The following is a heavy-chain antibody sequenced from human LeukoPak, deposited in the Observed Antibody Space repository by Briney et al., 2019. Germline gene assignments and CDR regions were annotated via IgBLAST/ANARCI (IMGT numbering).Heavy chain of an antibody. CDR3: ARGQERRWLHSRNWFDP. V-gene: IGHV1-2*02. D-gene: IGHD5-12*01. Sequence: SVTVSSTGCGYTFTPYYMHWVRQAPRHGLVWMGGINPNSGGTNYAEKFQGRVTMTRDTSISTADMALSRLRCDDTAVDYWARGQERRWLHSRNWFDPWGQGTLVTVSS. CDR1: GYTFTPYY. J-gene: IGHJ5*02. CDR2: INPNSGGT.